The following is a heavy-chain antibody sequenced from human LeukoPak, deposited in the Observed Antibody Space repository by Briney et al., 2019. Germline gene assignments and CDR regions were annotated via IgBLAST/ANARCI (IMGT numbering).Heavy chain of an antibody. CDR2: IIPIFGTA. Sequence: SVKVSCKASGGTFSSYAISWVRQAPGQGLEWMGGIIPIFGTANYAQKFQGRVTITADESTSTAYMELSSLRSEDTAVYYCARSVDTALYDALDIWGQGTMVTVSS. CDR3: ARSVDTALYDALDI. CDR1: GGTFSSYA. D-gene: IGHD5-18*01. J-gene: IGHJ3*02. V-gene: IGHV1-69*01.